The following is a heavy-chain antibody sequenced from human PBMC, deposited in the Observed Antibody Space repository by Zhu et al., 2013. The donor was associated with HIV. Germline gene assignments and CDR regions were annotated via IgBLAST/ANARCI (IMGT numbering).Heavy chain of an antibody. CDR3: ARMDKGSCTETTCPDWFDP. J-gene: IGHJ5*02. Sequence: QVQLVQSGAEVKKPGASVKISCKASGYTFTSLYLHWVRQATGHGLEWMGWVDPSNGNAGYAQKFQGRVTITRNISTSTVYMELSSLRSDDTAVYYCARMDKGSCTETTCPDWFDPWGQGTLVTVSS. CDR2: VDPSNGNA. CDR1: GYTFTSLY. D-gene: IGHD2-8*02. V-gene: IGHV1-8*03.